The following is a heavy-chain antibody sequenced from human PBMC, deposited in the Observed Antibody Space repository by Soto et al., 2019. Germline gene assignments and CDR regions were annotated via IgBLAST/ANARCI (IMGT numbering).Heavy chain of an antibody. J-gene: IGHJ3*02. V-gene: IGHV3-30-3*01. Sequence: QVPLVESGGGVVQPGRSLRLSCAASGFTFSSYAMHWVRQAPGKGLEWVAVISYDGSNKYYADSVKGRFTISRDNSKNTLYLQMNSLRAEDTAVYYCATTYSSSWGDAFDIWGQGTMVTVSS. CDR1: GFTFSSYA. CDR2: ISYDGSNK. CDR3: ATTYSSSWGDAFDI. D-gene: IGHD6-13*01.